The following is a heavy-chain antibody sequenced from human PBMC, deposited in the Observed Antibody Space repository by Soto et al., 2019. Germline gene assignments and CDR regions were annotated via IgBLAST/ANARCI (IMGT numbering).Heavy chain of an antibody. D-gene: IGHD2-21*01. CDR2: INSDGSST. CDR3: ARDHVVSRNWFDP. J-gene: IGHJ5*02. V-gene: IGHV3-74*01. CDR1: GFTFSSYW. Sequence: EVQLVESGGGLVQPGGSLRLSCAASGFTFSSYWMHWVRQAPGKGLGWVSRINSDGSSTGYADSGKGRFTISRDNAKNTLYLQMNSLRAEDTAVYYCARDHVVSRNWFDPWGQGTLVTVSS.